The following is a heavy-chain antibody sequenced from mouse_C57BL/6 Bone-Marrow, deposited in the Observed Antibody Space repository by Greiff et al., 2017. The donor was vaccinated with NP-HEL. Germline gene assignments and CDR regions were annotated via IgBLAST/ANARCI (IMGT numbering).Heavy chain of an antibody. CDR1: GFNIKDDY. Sequence: VQLQQSGAELVRPGASVKLSCTVSGFNIKDDYMHWVKQRPEQGLEWIGWIDPENGDTEYASKFQGKATLTADTSSNTAYLQLSSLTSEDTAVDYCTTGGSNPYAMDYWGQGTSDPVTS. V-gene: IGHV14-4*01. J-gene: IGHJ4*01. CDR2: IDPENGDT. CDR3: TTGGSNPYAMDY. D-gene: IGHD1-1*01.